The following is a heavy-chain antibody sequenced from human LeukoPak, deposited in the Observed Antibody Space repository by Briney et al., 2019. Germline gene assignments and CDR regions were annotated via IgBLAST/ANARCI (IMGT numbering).Heavy chain of an antibody. Sequence: SGGSLRLSCVASGFTFSNAWRSWVRQAPGKGLEWVGRVKSKTDGEPTDYAAPVKGRFTISRDDSKNTLYLQMNSMKTEDTAVYYCTTAWGYYYYGMDVWGQGTTVTVSS. V-gene: IGHV3-15*01. CDR2: VKSKTDGEPT. D-gene: IGHD3-16*01. CDR1: GFTFSNAW. CDR3: TTAWGYYYYGMDV. J-gene: IGHJ6*02.